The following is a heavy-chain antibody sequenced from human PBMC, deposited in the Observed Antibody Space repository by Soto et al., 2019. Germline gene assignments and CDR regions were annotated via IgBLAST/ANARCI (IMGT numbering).Heavy chain of an antibody. CDR2: ISYSGSA. J-gene: IGHJ4*02. V-gene: IGHV4-30-4*01. CDR3: ARDSTVTYFDF. Sequence: QVQLRESGPGLVKPSQTLSLTCTVSGGSISSGDYFWSWIRQPPGKGLEWIGYISYSGSAYYNPSLKSRVTISVDTSMTQFSLKLNSVTAADTAVYFCARDSTVTYFDFWGQGTLVTVSS. CDR1: GGSISSGDYF. D-gene: IGHD4-17*01.